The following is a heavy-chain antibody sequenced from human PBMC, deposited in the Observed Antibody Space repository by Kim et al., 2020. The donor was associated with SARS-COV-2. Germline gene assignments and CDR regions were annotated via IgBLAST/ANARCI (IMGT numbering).Heavy chain of an antibody. CDR1: GGTFSSYA. Sequence: SVKVSCKASGGTFSSYAISWVRQAPGQGLEWMGGIIPIFGTANYAQKFQGRVTITADESTSTAYMELSSLRSEDTAVYYCASLYMRFGELSNNYYGMDVWGQGTTVTVSS. CDR3: ASLYMRFGELSNNYYGMDV. V-gene: IGHV1-69*13. J-gene: IGHJ6*02. CDR2: IIPIFGTA. D-gene: IGHD3-10*01.